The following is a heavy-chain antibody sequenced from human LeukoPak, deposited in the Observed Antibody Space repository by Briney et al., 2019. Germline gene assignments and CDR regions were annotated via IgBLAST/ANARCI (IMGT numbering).Heavy chain of an antibody. V-gene: IGHV4-61*02. J-gene: IGHJ6*03. Sequence: PSETPSLTCTVSGGSISSGSYYWSWIRQPAGKGLEWIGRIYTSGSTNYNPSLKSRVTISVDTSKNQFSLKLSSVTAADTAVYYCARDGYYYDSSGYAPRGMDVWGKGTTVTVSS. CDR2: IYTSGST. CDR3: ARDGYYYDSSGYAPRGMDV. D-gene: IGHD3-22*01. CDR1: GGSISSGSYY.